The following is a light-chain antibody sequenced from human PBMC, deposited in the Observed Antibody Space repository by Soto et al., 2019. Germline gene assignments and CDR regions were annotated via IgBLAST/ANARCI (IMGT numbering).Light chain of an antibody. J-gene: IGKJ5*01. CDR1: QSIHTS. V-gene: IGKV3-11*01. CDR3: QQRNVWPQIT. Sequence: VLTQSPATLYLSPGERATLSCRASQSIHTSLAWYQQKPGQPPRLVVYDATLRANGVPDRFGGSRSGTEFTLTINNLEPEAFAVYYCQQRNVWPQITFGQGTRLEI. CDR2: DAT.